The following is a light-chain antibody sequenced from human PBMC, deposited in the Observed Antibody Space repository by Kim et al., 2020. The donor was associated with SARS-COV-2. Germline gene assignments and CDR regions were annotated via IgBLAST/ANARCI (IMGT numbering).Light chain of an antibody. V-gene: IGLV2-11*01. J-gene: IGLJ2*01. Sequence: QSALTQPRSVSGSPGQSVTISCTGTSSDVGGYNYVSWYQQHPGKDAKLMIYDVSKRPSGVPDRFSGSKSGNTASLTISGLQAEDEADYYCCSYAGSYTHVVFGGGTQLTVL. CDR2: DVS. CDR3: CSYAGSYTHVV. CDR1: SSDVGGYNY.